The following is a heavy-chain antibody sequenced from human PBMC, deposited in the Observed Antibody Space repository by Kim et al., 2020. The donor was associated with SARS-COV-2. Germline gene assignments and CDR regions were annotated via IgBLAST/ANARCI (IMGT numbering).Heavy chain of an antibody. Sequence: GGSLRLSCAASGFTFSSYAMSWVRQAPGKGLEWVSAISGSAGSTYYADSVKGRFTISRDNSKNTLYLQMSSLRAEDTAVYYCAKGPKRIWFVELTGSHYYGMDVWGQGTTVTVSS. J-gene: IGHJ6*02. V-gene: IGHV3-23*01. D-gene: IGHD3-10*01. CDR1: GFTFSSYA. CDR3: AKGPKRIWFVELTGSHYYGMDV. CDR2: ISGSAGST.